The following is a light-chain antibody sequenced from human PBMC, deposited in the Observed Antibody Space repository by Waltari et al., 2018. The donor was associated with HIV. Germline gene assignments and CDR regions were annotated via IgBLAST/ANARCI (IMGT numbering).Light chain of an antibody. Sequence: QTVVTQEPSMTVSPGGTVTLTCNSAPGPVGSGPSLNWFQQKPGQPPRPLIYSSTRRHPLTPERFSASLVGDRAALTLSNVWPEDQADYYCMLFFRTSYLFGGGTRVTVL. V-gene: IGLV7-43*01. CDR3: MLFFRTSYL. J-gene: IGLJ2*01. CDR2: SST. CDR1: PGPVGSGPS.